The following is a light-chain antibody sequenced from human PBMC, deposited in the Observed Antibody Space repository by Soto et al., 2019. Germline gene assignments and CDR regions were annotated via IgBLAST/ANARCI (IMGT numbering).Light chain of an antibody. CDR1: SSDVGGYNY. CDR2: EVS. V-gene: IGLV2-14*01. J-gene: IGLJ1*01. Sequence: QSALTQPASVSGSPGQSITNSCTGTSSDVGGYNYVSWYQQYPGKAPQVMIYEVSDRPSGVSNRFSGSKSGNTASLTISGLQAEDEAEYFCSSYTIRNTLVFGTGTKLTVL. CDR3: SSYTIRNTLV.